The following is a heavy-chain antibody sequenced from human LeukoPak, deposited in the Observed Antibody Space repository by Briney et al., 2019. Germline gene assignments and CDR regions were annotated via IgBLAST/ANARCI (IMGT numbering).Heavy chain of an antibody. V-gene: IGHV3-48*01. Sequence: GGSLRLSCAASGFTFSSYSMNWVRQAPGKGLEWVSYISSSSNTIHYADSVKGRFTISRDNAKNSLYLQMNSLRAEDTAVYYCARTPSSGWFRYYFDYWGQGTLLTVSS. CDR2: ISSSSNTI. D-gene: IGHD6-19*01. CDR1: GFTFSSYS. CDR3: ARTPSSGWFRYYFDY. J-gene: IGHJ4*02.